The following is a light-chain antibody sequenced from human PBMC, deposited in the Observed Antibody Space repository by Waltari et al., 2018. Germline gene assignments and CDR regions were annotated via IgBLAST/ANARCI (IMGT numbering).Light chain of an antibody. CDR3: CSYAGTNNFYV. V-gene: IGLV2-8*01. J-gene: IGLJ1*01. Sequence: QSALTQPPSASGSPGESVTISCTGTSSDIGDYDYVYWYQQHPGKAPHHMIYEVINRPSGVPDLFSGSKSGNTASLTVSGLHAEDEADYYCCSYAGTNNFYVFGTGTKVTVL. CDR2: EVI. CDR1: SSDIGDYDY.